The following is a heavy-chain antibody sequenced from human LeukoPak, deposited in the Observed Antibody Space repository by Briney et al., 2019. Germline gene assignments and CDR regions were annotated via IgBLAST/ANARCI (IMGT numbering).Heavy chain of an antibody. Sequence: GGSLRLSCAASGFTFSSYAMNWVRQAPGKGLEWVANIKQEQYGSEEYYVESLKGRFSIFRDNAKNSVYLQMNSLRAEDTAVYYCARDGAPDYDYVWGSYRFPHYYYYGMDVWGQGTTVTVS. CDR1: GFTFSSYA. D-gene: IGHD3-16*02. V-gene: IGHV3-7*01. CDR3: ARDGAPDYDYVWGSYRFPHYYYYGMDV. J-gene: IGHJ6*02. CDR2: IKQEQYGSEE.